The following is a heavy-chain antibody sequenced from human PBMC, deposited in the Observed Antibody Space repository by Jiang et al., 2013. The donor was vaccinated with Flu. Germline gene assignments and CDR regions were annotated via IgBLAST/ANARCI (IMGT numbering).Heavy chain of an antibody. V-gene: IGHV5-10-1*01. J-gene: IGHJ5*02. CDR2: IDPTDSYT. Sequence: GAEVKKPGESLRISCQASGYGFTTYWISWVRQMPGKGLEWMGKIDPTDSYTDYSPSFKGHVTISVDKSISTAYLQWSSLKASDTAIYYCARHTAYYDVQPFDPWGQGTLVTVSS. CDR3: ARHTAYYDVQPFDP. CDR1: GYGFTTYW. D-gene: IGHD3-16*01.